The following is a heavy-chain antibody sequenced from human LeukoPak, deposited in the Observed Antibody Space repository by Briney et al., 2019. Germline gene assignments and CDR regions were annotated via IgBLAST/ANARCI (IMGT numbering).Heavy chain of an antibody. V-gene: IGHV4-59*13. D-gene: IGHD1-26*01. J-gene: IGHJ5*02. Sequence: PSEPLSLTCTVSGGSISSYYWCWLRPPPGKALEWIGYIDTSGSTNYNPSLKSRVTVLVDTSKDQFSLKLRSVTAADTAVYYCARDLSGSYPRVFDSWGQGTLVTVSS. CDR3: ARDLSGSYPRVFDS. CDR2: IDTSGST. CDR1: GGSISSYY.